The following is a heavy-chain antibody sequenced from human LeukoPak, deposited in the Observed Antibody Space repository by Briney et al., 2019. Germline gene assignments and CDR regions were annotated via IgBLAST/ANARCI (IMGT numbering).Heavy chain of an antibody. CDR2: IIPIFGTA. V-gene: IGHV1-69*05. CDR3: AREKAGGFGGSPARYFDY. J-gene: IGHJ4*02. D-gene: IGHD3-16*01. Sequence: SVKVSCKASGGTFSSYAISWVRQAPGQGLEWMGGIIPIFGTANYAQKFQGRVTITTDESTSTAYMELSSLRSEDMAVYYCAREKAGGFGGSPARYFDYWGQGTLVTVSS. CDR1: GGTFSSYA.